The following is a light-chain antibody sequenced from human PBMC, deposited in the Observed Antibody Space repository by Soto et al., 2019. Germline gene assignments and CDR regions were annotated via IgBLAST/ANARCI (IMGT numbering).Light chain of an antibody. CDR3: CSFTTTTSYV. V-gene: IGLV2-14*03. CDR2: EVR. Sequence: QSALTQPPSVSGSPGQSITISCTGTTSDVGGYNSVSWYQQHPGKAPKLIIYEVRRRPSGVSNRFSGSMAANTASLTISGLQTEDEADSYCCSFTTTTSYVFGTGTKVTVL. CDR1: TSDVGGYNS. J-gene: IGLJ1*01.